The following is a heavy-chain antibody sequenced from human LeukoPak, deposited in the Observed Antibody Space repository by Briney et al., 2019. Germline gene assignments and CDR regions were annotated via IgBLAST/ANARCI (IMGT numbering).Heavy chain of an antibody. CDR3: ARQRY. CDR1: GGSFSGYY. J-gene: IGHJ4*02. Sequence: SETLSLTCAVSGGSFSGYYWSWIRQPPGKGLEWIWEINHSGSTNYNPSLKSRVTISVHTSKIQFSLKLSSVTAADTAVYYCARQRYWGQGTLVTVSS. V-gene: IGHV4-34*01. CDR2: INHSGST.